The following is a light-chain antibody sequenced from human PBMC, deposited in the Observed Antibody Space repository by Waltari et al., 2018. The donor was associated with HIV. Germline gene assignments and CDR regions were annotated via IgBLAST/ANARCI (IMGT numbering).Light chain of an antibody. J-gene: IGLJ2*01. CDR3: QSYDSSLSGPVV. Sequence: QSVLTQPPSVSGAPGQRVTISCTGSSSNIGADYFLHWYQHLPGAAPKLLIHGDSHRPTGVPDRFSGSKSGTSASLAITGLQAEDEADYYCQSYDSSLSGPVVFGGGTKLTVL. CDR1: SSNIGADYF. V-gene: IGLV1-40*01. CDR2: GDS.